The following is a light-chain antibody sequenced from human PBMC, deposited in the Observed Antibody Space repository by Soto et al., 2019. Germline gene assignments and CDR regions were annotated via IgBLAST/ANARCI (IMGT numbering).Light chain of an antibody. Sequence: DIQMTQSPSSLSASVGDRVIITCQASRDINNYLNWYQQKPGKAPKVLIYDTSHLEAGVPSRFSGSGSGTDFTLIISSLQPEDIGTYDCQQYDYFPITFGQGTRLEIK. CDR2: DTS. V-gene: IGKV1-33*01. CDR3: QQYDYFPIT. J-gene: IGKJ5*01. CDR1: RDINNY.